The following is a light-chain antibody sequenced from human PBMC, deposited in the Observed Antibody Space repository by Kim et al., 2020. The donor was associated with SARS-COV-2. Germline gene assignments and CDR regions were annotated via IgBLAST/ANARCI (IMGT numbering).Light chain of an antibody. J-gene: IGLJ2*01. CDR1: SLRSYY. Sequence: SSELTQDPAVSVALGQTVRITCQGDSLRSYYASWYQQKPGQAPVLVIYGKNNRPSGIPDRFSGSSSGNTASLTITGAQAEGEADYYCNSRDSSGNQVFGG. CDR3: NSRDSSGNQV. V-gene: IGLV3-19*01. CDR2: GKN.